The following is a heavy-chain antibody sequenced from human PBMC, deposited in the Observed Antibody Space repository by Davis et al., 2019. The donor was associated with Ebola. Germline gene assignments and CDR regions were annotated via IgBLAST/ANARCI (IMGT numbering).Heavy chain of an antibody. V-gene: IGHV1-2*04. CDR2: INPDSGGT. J-gene: IGHJ4*02. D-gene: IGHD6-13*01. CDR1: GYTFTGYY. CDR3: ARDPSTSSWYVDY. Sequence: ASVKVSCKASGYTFTGYYLHWVRQAPGQGLEWMGCINPDSGGTNYAQNFQGWVTLTRDTSISTAYMELTRLRSDDTAVYYCARDPSTSSWYVDYWGQGTLVTVSS.